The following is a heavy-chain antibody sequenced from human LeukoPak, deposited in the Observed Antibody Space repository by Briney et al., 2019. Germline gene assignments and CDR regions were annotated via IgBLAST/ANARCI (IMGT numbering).Heavy chain of an antibody. J-gene: IGHJ4*02. D-gene: IGHD4-23*01. CDR2: ISSSSSTI. CDR1: GFTFSSYS. CDR3: ARGGNYGGNSGDY. Sequence: GGSLRLSCAASGFTFSSYSMNWVRQAPGKGLEWVSYISSSSSTIYYADSVKGRFTISRDNAKNSLYLQMNSLRAEDTAVYYCARGGNYGGNSGDYWGQGTLVTVSS. V-gene: IGHV3-48*01.